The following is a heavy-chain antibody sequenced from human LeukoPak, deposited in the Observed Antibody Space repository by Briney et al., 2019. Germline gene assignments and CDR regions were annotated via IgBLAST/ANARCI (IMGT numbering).Heavy chain of an antibody. CDR1: GFTFDDYA. V-gene: IGHV3-43*02. J-gene: IGHJ4*02. Sequence: GGSLRLSCAASGFTFDDYAMHWVRQAPGKGLEWVSLISGDGGSTYYADSVKGPFTISRDNSKNSLYLQMNSLRTEDTALYYCAKDKGGYSYGPDYFDYWGRGTLVTVSS. D-gene: IGHD5-18*01. CDR2: ISGDGGST. CDR3: AKDKGGYSYGPDYFDY.